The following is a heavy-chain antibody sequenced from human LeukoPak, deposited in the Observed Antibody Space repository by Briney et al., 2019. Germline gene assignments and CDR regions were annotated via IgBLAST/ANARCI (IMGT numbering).Heavy chain of an antibody. Sequence: ASVKVSCKASGYTFTSYDINWVRQATGQGLEWMGWMNPNSGNTGYAQKFQGRVTMTRNTSISTAYMELSSLRSEDTAVYYCAKDYYDSSGYSDPFGDYWGQGILVTVSS. D-gene: IGHD3-22*01. J-gene: IGHJ4*02. CDR3: AKDYYDSSGYSDPFGDY. CDR1: GYTFTSYD. V-gene: IGHV1-8*01. CDR2: MNPNSGNT.